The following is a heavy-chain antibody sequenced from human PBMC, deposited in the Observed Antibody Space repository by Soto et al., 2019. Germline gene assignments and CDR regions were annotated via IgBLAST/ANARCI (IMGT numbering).Heavy chain of an antibody. D-gene: IGHD3-10*01. V-gene: IGHV1-69*13. Sequence: SVNASYQASRGSLSGYTLRWVRQAPGQGLEWMGGITPMFATTNYAQKFQGRVTITVTADESTRTAYMELSSLRSEDTAVYYCARGAARGASVYWGQGPLVTVSS. J-gene: IGHJ4*01. CDR3: ARGAARGASVY. CDR1: RGSLSGYT. CDR2: ITPMFATT.